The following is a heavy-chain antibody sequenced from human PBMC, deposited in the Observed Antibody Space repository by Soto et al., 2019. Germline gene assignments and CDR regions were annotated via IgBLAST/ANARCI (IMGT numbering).Heavy chain of an antibody. D-gene: IGHD5-12*01. V-gene: IGHV1-69*06. Sequence: QVQLVQSGAEVKKPESSVKVSCKASGGTFSSYAISWVRQAPGQGLECMGGIIPIFGTANYAQKFQGRVTITADKSTSTAYMEVSSLRSEVTAVYYCASGAPNGEDGYLEPDYWGLGTLVTVSS. CDR1: GGTFSSYA. CDR3: ASGAPNGEDGYLEPDY. J-gene: IGHJ4*02. CDR2: IIPIFGTA.